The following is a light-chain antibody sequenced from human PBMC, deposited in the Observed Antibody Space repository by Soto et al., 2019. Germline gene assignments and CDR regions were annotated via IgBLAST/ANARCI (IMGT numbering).Light chain of an antibody. CDR3: QQRAGSST. J-gene: IGKJ5*01. V-gene: IGKV3-11*01. Sequence: EIVLTQSPVTLSLSPGERATLSCRASQSVSNQLAWYQQKPGQAPRLLIYDASRRVTGIPARFSGSGSGTDFTLTLSSLEPEDVAVYYCQQRAGSSTFGQGTRLEIK. CDR2: DAS. CDR1: QSVSNQ.